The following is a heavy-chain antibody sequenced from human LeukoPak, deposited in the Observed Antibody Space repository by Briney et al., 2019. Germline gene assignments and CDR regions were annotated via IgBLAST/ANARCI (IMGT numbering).Heavy chain of an antibody. D-gene: IGHD2/OR15-2a*01. CDR2: ISGSGNAK. V-gene: IGHV3-48*01. J-gene: IGHJ4*02. Sequence: GGSLRLSCVASGFRFMSYSMNWVCQAPGKGLEWVSYISGSGNAKHYTDSVKVRFTISIDNAKNALYLQMNSLRAEDTAVYFCARDYVYAFDYWGQGTLVTVSS. CDR1: GFRFMSYS. CDR3: ARDYVYAFDY.